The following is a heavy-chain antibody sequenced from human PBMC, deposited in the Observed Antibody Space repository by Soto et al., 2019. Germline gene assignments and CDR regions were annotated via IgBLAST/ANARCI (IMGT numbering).Heavy chain of an antibody. D-gene: IGHD6-6*01. CDR3: AKDRYSSSPSGGFDP. CDR2: ISGSGGSK. J-gene: IGHJ5*02. CDR1: GFTIISYA. V-gene: IGHV3-23*01. Sequence: GGSLRLSCAASGFTIISYAWGWVRQAPGKGLEWVSAISGSGGSKYYADSVKGRFTISRDNSKNTLYLQMNSLRAEDTAVYYCAKDRYSSSPSGGFDPWGQGTLVTVSS.